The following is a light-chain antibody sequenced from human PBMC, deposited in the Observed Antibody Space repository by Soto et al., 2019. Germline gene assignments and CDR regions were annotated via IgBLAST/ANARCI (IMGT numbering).Light chain of an antibody. CDR3: CSYAGSSTSWV. Sequence: QSALTRPASVSGSPGQSITISCTGTRSDVGSYTLVSWYQQHPGRAPKLLIYEDNKRPSGVSNRFSGSKSGNTASLTISGLQADDEADYYCCSYAGSSTSWVFGGGTKVTVL. CDR1: RSDVGSYTL. J-gene: IGLJ3*02. CDR2: EDN. V-gene: IGLV2-23*01.